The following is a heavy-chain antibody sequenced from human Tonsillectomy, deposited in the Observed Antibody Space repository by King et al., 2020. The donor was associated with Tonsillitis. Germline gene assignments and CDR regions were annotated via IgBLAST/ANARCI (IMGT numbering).Heavy chain of an antibody. V-gene: IGHV3-23*04. CDR3: AKDLTTVVSGWFDP. CDR2: FSGSCGNT. CDR1: GFTFSNYA. J-gene: IGHJ5*02. Sequence: VQLVEAGGGLVQPGGSLRLSFAASGFTFSNYAMTWVRQAPGKGLEWVSAFSGSCGNTHYADSVKGRFTISRDNSKNTLYLQMNSLRAEDTAVYYCAKDLTTVVSGWFDPWGQGTLVTVSS. D-gene: IGHD4-23*01.